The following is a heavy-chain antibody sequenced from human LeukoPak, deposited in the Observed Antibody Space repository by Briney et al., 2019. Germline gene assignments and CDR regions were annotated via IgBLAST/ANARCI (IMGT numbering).Heavy chain of an antibody. J-gene: IGHJ4*02. CDR1: GGSIISGTYY. V-gene: IGHV4-31*03. CDR3: VRGEVVTADKYYFDY. CDR2: IFYSGST. Sequence: SETLSLTCTVSGGSIISGTYYWSWIRQHPGKGLEWIGYIFYSGSTYYNPSLKSRVTISVDTSKNQFSLKLSSVTAADTAVYYCVRGEVVTADKYYFDYWGQGTLVTVSS. D-gene: IGHD2-21*02.